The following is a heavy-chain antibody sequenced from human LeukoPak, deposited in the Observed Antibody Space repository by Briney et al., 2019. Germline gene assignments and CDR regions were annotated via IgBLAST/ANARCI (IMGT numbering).Heavy chain of an antibody. J-gene: IGHJ6*04. CDR2: ISYDGSNK. D-gene: IGHD1-26*01. CDR3: ARGEIGMDV. CDR1: GFTFSSYA. Sequence: GGSLRLSCAAPGFTFSSYAMHWVRQAPGKGLEWVAVISYDGSNKYYADSVKGRFTISRDNSKNTLYLQMNSLRAEDTAVYYCARGEIGMDVWGKGTTVTVSS. V-gene: IGHV3-30-3*01.